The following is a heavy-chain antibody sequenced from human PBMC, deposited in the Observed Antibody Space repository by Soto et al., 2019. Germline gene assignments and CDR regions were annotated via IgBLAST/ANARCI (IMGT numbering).Heavy chain of an antibody. CDR2: ISWNSGSI. J-gene: IGHJ4*02. CDR1: GFTFDDYA. Sequence: GGSLRLSCAASGFTFDDYAMHWVRQAPGKGLEWVSGISWNSGSIGYADSVKGRFTISRDNAKNSLYLQMNSLRAEDTALYYCAKDAGLELGTPLDYWGQGTLVTVSS. CDR3: AKDAGLELGTPLDY. V-gene: IGHV3-9*01. D-gene: IGHD1-7*01.